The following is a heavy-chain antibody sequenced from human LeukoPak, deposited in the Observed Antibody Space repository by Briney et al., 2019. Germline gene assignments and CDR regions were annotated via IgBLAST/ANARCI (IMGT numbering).Heavy chain of an antibody. J-gene: IGHJ4*02. CDR3: VRELGGTYLIDD. CDR1: GYTLNSYG. Sequence: ASVKVSCKASGYTLNSYGISWVRPAPGQGLEWMGWISGYNGNTNYAQKLQGRVTLTTDTSTSTAYMELRSLRSDDTAVYYCVRELGGTYLIDDGGQGSLVTVSS. D-gene: IGHD6-19*01. CDR2: ISGYNGNT. V-gene: IGHV1-18*01.